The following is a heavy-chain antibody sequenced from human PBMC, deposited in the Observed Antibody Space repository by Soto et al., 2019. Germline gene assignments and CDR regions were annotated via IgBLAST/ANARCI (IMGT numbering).Heavy chain of an antibody. J-gene: IGHJ4*02. CDR2: IHYSGTT. CDR3: AAGEASSRNLAPYYLDF. V-gene: IGHV4-59*01. CDR1: GGSMRNYF. D-gene: IGHD6-13*01. Sequence: KSSETLSLTCTVSGGSMRNYFWTWIRQPPGKGLEWIGYIHYSGTTSFFPSYTPSLRSRVTISEDTSKNLFSLKLLSVTTADTAVYFCAAGEASSRNLAPYYLDFWGQGTLVTVSS.